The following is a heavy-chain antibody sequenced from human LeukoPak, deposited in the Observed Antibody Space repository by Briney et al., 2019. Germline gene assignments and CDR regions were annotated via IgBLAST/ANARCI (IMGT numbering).Heavy chain of an antibody. CDR2: ISYDGSNK. J-gene: IGHJ4*02. D-gene: IGHD6-13*01. CDR3: ARGSSSIAAAGTFEFDY. Sequence: GRSLRLSCAASGFTFSSYAMHWVRQAPGKGLEWVAVISYDGSNKYYADSVKGRFTISRDNSKNTLYLQMNSLRAEDTAVYYCARGSSSIAAAGTFEFDYWGQGTLVTVSS. CDR1: GFTFSSYA. V-gene: IGHV3-30*04.